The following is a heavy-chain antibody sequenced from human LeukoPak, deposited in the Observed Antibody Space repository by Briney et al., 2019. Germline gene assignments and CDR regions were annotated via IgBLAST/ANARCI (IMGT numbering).Heavy chain of an antibody. Sequence: PGGSLRLSCAASGFTFSSHAMNWVRQAPGKGLEWISSISTDSLTIKYADFLSGQFTISRDNAENLSFLQMNSLRAEDTAVYYCAKVPSSGWLGYWGQGTLVTVSS. V-gene: IGHV3-48*04. CDR3: AKVPSSGWLGY. CDR2: ISTDSLTI. CDR1: GFTFSSHA. D-gene: IGHD6-19*01. J-gene: IGHJ4*02.